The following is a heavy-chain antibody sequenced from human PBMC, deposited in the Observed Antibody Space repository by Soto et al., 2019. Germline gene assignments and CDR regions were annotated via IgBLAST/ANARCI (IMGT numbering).Heavy chain of an antibody. Sequence: SETLSLTCTVSGGSISSGCYYWSWIRQHPGKGLEWIGYIYYSGSTYYNPSLKSRVTISVDTSKNQFSLKLSSVTAADTAVYYCARGYYAPGYYFDYWGQGTLVTVSS. CDR1: GGSISSGCYY. J-gene: IGHJ4*02. CDR2: IYYSGST. D-gene: IGHD3-10*01. V-gene: IGHV4-31*03. CDR3: ARGYYAPGYYFDY.